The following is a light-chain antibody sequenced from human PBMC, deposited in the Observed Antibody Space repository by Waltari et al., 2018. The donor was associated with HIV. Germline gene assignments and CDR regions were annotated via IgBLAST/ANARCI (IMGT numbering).Light chain of an antibody. Sequence: EIVLTQSQGTLSLSPGESATLSCRAGQSVSYNYLAWYQQKPGQAPRLLIHGASSRATGIPDRFSGSGSRTDFTLTISRVEPEDVAVYYCHQYGLSPYNFGQGTKLQIK. V-gene: IGKV3-20*01. CDR3: HQYGLSPYN. CDR2: GAS. CDR1: QSVSYNY. J-gene: IGKJ2*01.